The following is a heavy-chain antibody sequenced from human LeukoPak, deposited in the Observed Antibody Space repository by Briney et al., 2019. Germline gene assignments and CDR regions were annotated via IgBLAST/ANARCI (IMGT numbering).Heavy chain of an antibody. V-gene: IGHV1-8*01. CDR1: GYTFSSYD. CDR3: ARSLPGISEDY. CDR2: MNPNSGDT. D-gene: IGHD3-10*01. Sequence: ASVKVSCKASGYTFSSYDINWVQQATGQGLEWMGWMNPNSGDTGYAQKFQGRVTMTRNTSISTAYMELSSLRSEDTAVYYCARSLPGISEDYWGQGTLVTVSS. J-gene: IGHJ4*02.